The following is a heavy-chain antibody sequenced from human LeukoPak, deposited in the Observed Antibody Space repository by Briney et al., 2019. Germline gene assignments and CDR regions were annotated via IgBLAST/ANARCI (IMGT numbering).Heavy chain of an antibody. CDR3: AKSRPRGYYDSSGYFDY. J-gene: IGHJ4*02. V-gene: IGHV3-23*01. D-gene: IGHD3-22*01. CDR2: ISGSGGST. Sequence: GGSLRLSCTASGFTFSSYAMSWVRQAPGKGLEWVSAISGSGGSTYYADSVKGRFTISRDNSKNTLYLQMNSLRAEDTAVYYCAKSRPRGYYDSSGYFDYWGQGTLVTVSS. CDR1: GFTFSSYA.